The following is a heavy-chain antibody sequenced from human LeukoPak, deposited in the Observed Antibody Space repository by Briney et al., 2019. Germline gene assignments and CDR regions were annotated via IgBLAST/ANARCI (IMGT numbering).Heavy chain of an antibody. J-gene: IGHJ4*02. D-gene: IGHD3-22*01. CDR1: GFIFSSYA. CDR2: ISGSGGST. Sequence: GGSLRLSCAASGFIFSSYAMSWVRQAPGKGLEWVSAISGSGGSTYYADSVKGRFTISRDNSKNTLYLQMNSLRAEDTAVYYCARRGYYYDSSGYHDPFDYWGQGTLVTVSS. V-gene: IGHV3-23*01. CDR3: ARRGYYYDSSGYHDPFDY.